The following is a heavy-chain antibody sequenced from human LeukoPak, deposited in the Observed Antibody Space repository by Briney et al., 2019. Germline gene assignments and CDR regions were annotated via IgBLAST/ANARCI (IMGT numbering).Heavy chain of an antibody. CDR3: ARAISGGSCYDY. Sequence: SETLSLTCAVYGGSFSGYYWSWIRQPPGKGLEWIGEINHSGSTNYNPSLKSRVTISVDTSKNRFSLKLSSVTAADTAVYYCARAISGGSCYDYWGQGTLVTVSS. D-gene: IGHD2-15*01. J-gene: IGHJ4*02. CDR1: GGSFSGYY. V-gene: IGHV4-34*01. CDR2: INHSGST.